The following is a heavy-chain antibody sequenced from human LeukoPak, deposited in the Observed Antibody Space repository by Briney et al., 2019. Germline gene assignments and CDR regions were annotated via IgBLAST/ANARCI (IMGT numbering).Heavy chain of an antibody. CDR3: ARDLRKEVVRGVIMGYYYGMDV. CDR2: IYYSGST. J-gene: IGHJ6*02. Sequence: SETLSLTCTVSGGSISGYYWSWIRQPPGKGLEWIGYIYYSGSTNYNPSLKSRVSMSVDTSKNQFSLRLRSVTAADTAVYYCARDLRKEVVRGVIMGYYYGMDVWGQGTTVTVSS. V-gene: IGHV4-59*12. CDR1: GGSISGYY. D-gene: IGHD3-10*01.